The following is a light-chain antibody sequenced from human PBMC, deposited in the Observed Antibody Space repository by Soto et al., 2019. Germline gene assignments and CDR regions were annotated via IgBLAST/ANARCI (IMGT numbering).Light chain of an antibody. CDR1: QSVSSN. CDR3: QQYGSLSWK. V-gene: IGKV3-20*01. Sequence: DIVMKQSPATLSFPPGARDTLSCMASQSVSSNLAWYQQKPGQAPRLLIYDASNRATGIPDRFSGSGSGTDFTLTISRLEPEDFAVYYCQQYGSLSWKFGQGTTVDIK. J-gene: IGKJ1*01. CDR2: DAS.